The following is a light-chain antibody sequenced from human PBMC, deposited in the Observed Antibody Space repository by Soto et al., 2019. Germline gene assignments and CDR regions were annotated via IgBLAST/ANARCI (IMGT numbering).Light chain of an antibody. Sequence: EIVLTQSPGTLSLSPGERATLSCRASQSVSSSYLAWYQQKPGQAPRLLIYGASSRATGLPDRFSGSGSGTDFTLPISSLEPVDFAVYYCQQYGSSPRLTFGGGTTVEIK. CDR1: QSVSSSY. V-gene: IGKV3-20*01. CDR2: GAS. J-gene: IGKJ4*01. CDR3: QQYGSSPRLT.